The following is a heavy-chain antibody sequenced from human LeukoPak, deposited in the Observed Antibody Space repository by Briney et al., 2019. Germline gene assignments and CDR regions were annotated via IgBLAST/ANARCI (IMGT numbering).Heavy chain of an antibody. J-gene: IGHJ5*02. CDR2: IYYSGST. Sequence: PSETLSLTCTVSGGSISSGGYYWSWIRQHPGKGLEWIGYIYYSGSTYYNPSLKSRVTISVDTSKNQFSLKLSSVTAADTAVYYCASRGYCGTTSCPRRKHWFDPWGQGTLVTVSS. CDR1: GGSISSGGYY. CDR3: ASRGYCGTTSCPRRKHWFDP. D-gene: IGHD2-2*01. V-gene: IGHV4-31*03.